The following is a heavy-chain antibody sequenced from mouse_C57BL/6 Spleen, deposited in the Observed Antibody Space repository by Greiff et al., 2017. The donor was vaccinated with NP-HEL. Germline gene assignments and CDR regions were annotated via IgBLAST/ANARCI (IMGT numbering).Heavy chain of an antibody. CDR2: IDPEDGET. Sequence: EVKLVESGAELVKPGASVKLSCTASGFNIKDYYMHWVKQRTEQGLEWIGRIDPEDGETKYAPKFQGKATITADTSSNTAYLQLSSLTSEDTAVYYCAKLYDRNWFAYWGQGTLVTVSA. CDR3: AKLYDRNWFAY. V-gene: IGHV14-2*01. CDR1: GFNIKDYY. D-gene: IGHD1-1*01. J-gene: IGHJ3*01.